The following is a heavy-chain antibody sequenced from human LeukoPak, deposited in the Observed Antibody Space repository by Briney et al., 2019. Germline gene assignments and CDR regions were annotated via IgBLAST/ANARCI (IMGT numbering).Heavy chain of an antibody. J-gene: IGHJ6*02. Sequence: ASVKVSCKASGYTFTGYYMHWVRQAPGQGLEWMGSINPNSGGTNYAQKFQGWVTITRDTSISTAYMELSSLRSEDTAVYYCAREIEIAAEYYYYYGMDVWGQGTTVTVSS. D-gene: IGHD6-13*01. CDR1: GYTFTGYY. V-gene: IGHV1-2*04. CDR2: INPNSGGT. CDR3: AREIEIAAEYYYYYGMDV.